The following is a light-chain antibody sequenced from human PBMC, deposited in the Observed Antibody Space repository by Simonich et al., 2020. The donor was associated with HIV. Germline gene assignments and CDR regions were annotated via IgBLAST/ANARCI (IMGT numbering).Light chain of an antibody. CDR3: QQYSNYSRT. V-gene: IGKV1-5*03. CDR2: KAS. Sequence: DIQMTQSSSILSASVGDRVTITCRASQSISSWLTWYQQKPGKDPKLLIYKASSLESGVPSRFSGSVSGTDFTLTISSLQPDDFATYFCQQYSNYSRTFGQGTKVDIK. CDR1: QSISSW. J-gene: IGKJ1*01.